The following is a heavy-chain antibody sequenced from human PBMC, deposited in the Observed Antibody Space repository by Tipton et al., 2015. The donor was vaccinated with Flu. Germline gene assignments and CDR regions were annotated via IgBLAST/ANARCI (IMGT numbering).Heavy chain of an antibody. CDR1: SGSSTSYY. V-gene: IGHV4-59*08. CDR3: ARQASQYYDILTDYYLGYFDY. Sequence: TLSLTCTVSSGSSTSYYWSWIRRPPGKGLEWIGYIYHTGSTNYNPSLKSRVTISVDTSKNQFSLKLSSVTAADTAVYYCARQASQYYDILTDYYLGYFDYWGQGTLVTVSS. D-gene: IGHD3-9*01. J-gene: IGHJ4*02. CDR2: IYHTGST.